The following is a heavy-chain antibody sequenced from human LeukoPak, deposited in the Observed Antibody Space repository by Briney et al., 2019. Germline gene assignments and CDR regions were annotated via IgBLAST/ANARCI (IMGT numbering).Heavy chain of an antibody. CDR3: ARGLNQYYFDS. V-gene: IGHV4-4*07. CDR2: FHSSGST. J-gene: IGHJ4*02. D-gene: IGHD1-14*01. CDR1: GGSIGTFY. Sequence: SETLSLTCTVSGGSIGTFYWSWIRQPAGKGLEWVGRFHSSGSTNYTPPLKSRVTMSVDTSRTHFSLRLNSVTAADTAVYYCARGLNQYYFDSWGQGTLVTVSS.